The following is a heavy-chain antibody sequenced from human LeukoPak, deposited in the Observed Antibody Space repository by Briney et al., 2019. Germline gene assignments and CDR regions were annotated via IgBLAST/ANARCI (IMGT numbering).Heavy chain of an antibody. J-gene: IGHJ6*02. V-gene: IGHV3-7*01. CDR2: INQDGSEK. D-gene: IGHD1-1*01. CDR1: GFTLSGYW. Sequence: PGGSLRLSCAASGFTLSGYWINWVRQAPGKGLEWVANINQDGSEKFYVDSVKGRFTISRDNANNSLFLQMDSLRVEDTAVHYCARDMKLEVPAPSDYHGLDVWGQGTTVTVSS. CDR3: ARDMKLEVPAPSDYHGLDV.